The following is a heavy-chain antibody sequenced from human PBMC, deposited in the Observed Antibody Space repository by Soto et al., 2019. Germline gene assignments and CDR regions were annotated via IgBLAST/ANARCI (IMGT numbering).Heavy chain of an antibody. CDR2: IYSGGYT. V-gene: IGHV3-53*01. D-gene: IGHD3-10*01. Sequence: EVQLVESGGGLIQPGGSLRLSCAVSGFTVSNHYMSWVRQAPGKGLEGVSVIYSGGYTAYGDSVKGRFTISRDNSKNTLFLQKNSQGADAAGVFYWATQPGGGGYWGQGTLVTVSS. J-gene: IGHJ4*02. CDR1: GFTVSNHY. CDR3: ATQPGGGGY.